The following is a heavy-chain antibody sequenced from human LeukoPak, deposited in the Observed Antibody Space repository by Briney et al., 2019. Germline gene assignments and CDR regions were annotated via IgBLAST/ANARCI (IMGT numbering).Heavy chain of an antibody. Sequence: GGSLRLSCTASGFTFGDYAMSWVRQAPGKGLEWVGFIRSKAYGGTTEYAASVKGRFTISRDDSKSIAYLQMNILKTEDTAVYYCTRDTYYDFWSGYLDYWGQGTLVTVSS. CDR1: GFTFGDYA. CDR3: TRDTYYDFWSGYLDY. CDR2: IRSKAYGGTT. V-gene: IGHV3-49*04. J-gene: IGHJ4*02. D-gene: IGHD3-3*01.